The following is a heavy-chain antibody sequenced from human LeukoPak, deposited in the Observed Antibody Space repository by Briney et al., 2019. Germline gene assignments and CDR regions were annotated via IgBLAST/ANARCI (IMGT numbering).Heavy chain of an antibody. CDR3: AKDLAAAGCDY. CDR2: ISYDGSNK. V-gene: IGHV3-30*18. Sequence: GSLRLSCAASGFTFSNYAMHWVRQAPGKGLEWVAVISYDGSNKYYADSVKGRFTISRDNSKNTSYLQMNSLRPEDTAVYYCAKDLAAAGCDYWGRGTLVTVSS. CDR1: GFTFSNYA. D-gene: IGHD6-13*01. J-gene: IGHJ4*02.